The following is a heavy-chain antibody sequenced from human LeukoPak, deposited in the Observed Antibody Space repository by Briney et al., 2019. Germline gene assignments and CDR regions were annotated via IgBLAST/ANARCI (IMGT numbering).Heavy chain of an antibody. J-gene: IGHJ4*02. D-gene: IGHD3-10*01. V-gene: IGHV3-21*01. Sequence: GGSLRLSCAASGFTFSSYSMNWVRQAPGKGLEWVSSISSSSSYIYYADSVKGRFTISRDNAKNSLYLQMNSQRAEDTAVYYCARDGPSYGSGSYSDYWGQGTLVTVSS. CDR1: GFTFSSYS. CDR3: ARDGPSYGSGSYSDY. CDR2: ISSSSSYI.